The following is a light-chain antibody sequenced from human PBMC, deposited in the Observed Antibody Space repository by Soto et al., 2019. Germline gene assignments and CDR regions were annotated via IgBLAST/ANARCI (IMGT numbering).Light chain of an antibody. J-gene: IGLJ3*02. V-gene: IGLV1-44*01. CDR1: SSNSGSNT. Sequence: QSVLTQPPSASGTPGQRVTISCSGSSSNSGSNTVNWYQQLTGTAPKLLIYSNDQRPSGVPDRFSGSKSGTSASLAISGLQSEDEADYYCAAWDDSLNGWVFGGGTKLTVL. CDR2: SND. CDR3: AAWDDSLNGWV.